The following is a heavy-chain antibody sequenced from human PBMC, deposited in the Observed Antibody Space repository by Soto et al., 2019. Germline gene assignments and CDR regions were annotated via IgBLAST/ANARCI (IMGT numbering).Heavy chain of an antibody. CDR3: ATDVAYGGNPWGH. J-gene: IGHJ4*02. CDR2: ISSDGHAE. V-gene: IGHV3-33*05. Sequence: GGSLRLSCVVSGFAFNTSDMQWVRQAPGKGLEWVAAISSDGHAEFYADFVKGRFTVSRENSKNTVYLQMDRLRAEDTAVYYCATDVAYGGNPWGHWGQGTLVTVSS. CDR1: GFAFNTSD. D-gene: IGHD4-17*01.